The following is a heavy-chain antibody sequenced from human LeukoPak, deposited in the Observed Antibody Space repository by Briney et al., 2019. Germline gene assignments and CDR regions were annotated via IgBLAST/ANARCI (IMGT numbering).Heavy chain of an antibody. Sequence: SETLSLTCTVSGGSISSYYWIWIRQHPGKGLEWIGYITYSGNTYYYPAFNSRVTVSLDTSKTQFSLKLSSVTAADTAVYYCARIAYDALDSYYYGMDVWGQGTTVTVSS. CDR3: ARIAYDALDSYYYGMDV. V-gene: IGHV4-59*06. J-gene: IGHJ6*02. D-gene: IGHD3-3*01. CDR2: ITYSGNT. CDR1: GGSISSYY.